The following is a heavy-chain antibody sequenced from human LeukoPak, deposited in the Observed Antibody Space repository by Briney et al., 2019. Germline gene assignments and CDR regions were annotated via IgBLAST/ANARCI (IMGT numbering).Heavy chain of an antibody. CDR1: GGSISSGGYY. CDR3: ARNEARVYAGPIYYMDV. CDR2: IYYSGST. D-gene: IGHD2-8*01. J-gene: IGHJ6*03. V-gene: IGHV4-31*03. Sequence: SQTLSLTCTVSGGSISSGGYYWSWIRQHPGKGLEWIGYIYYSGSTYYNPSLKSRVTISVDTSKNQFSLKLSSVTAADTAVYYCARNEARVYAGPIYYMDVWGKGTTVTVSS.